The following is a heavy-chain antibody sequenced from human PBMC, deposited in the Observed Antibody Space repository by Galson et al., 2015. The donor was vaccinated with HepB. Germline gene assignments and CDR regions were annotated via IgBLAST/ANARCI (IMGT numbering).Heavy chain of an antibody. V-gene: IGHV3-9*01. Sequence: SLRLSCAASGFTFDDYAMHWVRQAPGKGLEWVSGISWNSGSIGYADSVKGRFTISRDNAKNSLYLQMNSLRAEDTALYYCAKDDSSGYGYFDLWGRGTLVTVSS. CDR1: GFTFDDYA. D-gene: IGHD3-22*01. J-gene: IGHJ2*01. CDR3: AKDDSSGYGYFDL. CDR2: ISWNSGSI.